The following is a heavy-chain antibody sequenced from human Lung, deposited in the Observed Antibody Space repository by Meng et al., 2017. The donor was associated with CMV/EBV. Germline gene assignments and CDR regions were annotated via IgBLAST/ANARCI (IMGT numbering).Heavy chain of an antibody. V-gene: IGHV4-31*03. CDR1: GGSISSGGYY. CDR2: IYYSGST. CDR3: ARGGGYWSAGLYYYYGMDV. J-gene: IGHJ6*02. D-gene: IGHD2-21*02. Sequence: SETLSLXCTVSGGSISSGGYYWSWIRQHPGKGLEWIGYIYYSGSTYYNPSLKSRVTISVDTSKNQFSLKLSSVTAADTAVYYCARGGGYWSAGLYYYYGMDVWGQGTXVTVSS.